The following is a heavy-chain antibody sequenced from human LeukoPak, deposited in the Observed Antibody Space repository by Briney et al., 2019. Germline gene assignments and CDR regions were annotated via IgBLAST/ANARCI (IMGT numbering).Heavy chain of an antibody. Sequence: SETLSLTCAVSGGSISSSNWWSWVRQPPGKGLEWIGEIYHSGSTNYNPSLKSRVTISVDKSKNQFSLKLSSVTAADTAVYYCARIAAAGLTKYFDYWGQGTLVTVSS. CDR3: ARIAAAGLTKYFDY. CDR2: IYHSGST. D-gene: IGHD6-13*01. CDR1: GGSISSSNW. V-gene: IGHV4-4*02. J-gene: IGHJ4*02.